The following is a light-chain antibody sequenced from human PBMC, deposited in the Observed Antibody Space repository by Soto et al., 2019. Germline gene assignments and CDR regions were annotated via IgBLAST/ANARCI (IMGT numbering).Light chain of an antibody. V-gene: IGLV2-14*01. J-gene: IGLJ2*01. Sequence: QSVLTQPASVSGSPGQSITISCTGTSSDVGGYNYVSWYQQHPGKAPKLMIYEVSNRPSGVSYRFSGSKSGNTASLTISGLQAEDEADYYCSSYKSSNTVVFGGGTKVTVL. CDR1: SSDVGGYNY. CDR3: SSYKSSNTVV. CDR2: EVS.